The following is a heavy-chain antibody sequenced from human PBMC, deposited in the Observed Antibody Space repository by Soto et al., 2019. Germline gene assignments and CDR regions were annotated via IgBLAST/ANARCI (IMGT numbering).Heavy chain of an antibody. J-gene: IGHJ3*02. CDR2: ISYDGSNK. CDR3: ARARGDSSGYYYAFDI. Sequence: GGSLRLSCAASGFTFSSYAMHWVRQAPGKGLEWVAVISYDGSNKYYADSVKGRFTISRDNSKNTLYLQMNSLRAEDTAVYYCARARGDSSGYYYAFDIWGQGTMVTVSS. V-gene: IGHV3-30-3*01. D-gene: IGHD3-22*01. CDR1: GFTFSSYA.